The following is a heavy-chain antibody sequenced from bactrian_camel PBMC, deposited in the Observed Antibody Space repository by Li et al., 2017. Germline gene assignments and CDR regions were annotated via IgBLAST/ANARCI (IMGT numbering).Heavy chain of an antibody. CDR1: GDHRMV. CDR3: AASRWVTWDD. D-gene: IGHD3*01. CDR2: LGDDGST. Sequence: LVESGGGSAQIGGSLRLSCVVSGDHRMVAWFRQAPGTTREGVAGLGDDGSTSYAEFAEGRFTISKDSKNTFYLQMNQLKPEDTAMYYCAASRWVTWDDWGQGTQVTVS. V-gene: IGHV3S53*01. J-gene: IGHJ4*01.